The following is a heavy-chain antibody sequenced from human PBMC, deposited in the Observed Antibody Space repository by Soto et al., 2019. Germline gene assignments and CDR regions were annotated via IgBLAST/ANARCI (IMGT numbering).Heavy chain of an antibody. CDR2: ISAYNGNT. CDR1: GYTFTSYG. Sequence: QVQLVQSGAEVKKPGASVKVSCKASGYTFTSYGISWVRQAPGQGLEWMGWISAYNGNTNYAQKLQGRVTMTTDTSTSTADRELRSLRSDDTAVYYCARDLAPYGTVTIHYHYYYGMDVWGQGTTVTVSS. CDR3: ARDLAPYGTVTIHYHYYYGMDV. D-gene: IGHD4-4*01. J-gene: IGHJ6*02. V-gene: IGHV1-18*01.